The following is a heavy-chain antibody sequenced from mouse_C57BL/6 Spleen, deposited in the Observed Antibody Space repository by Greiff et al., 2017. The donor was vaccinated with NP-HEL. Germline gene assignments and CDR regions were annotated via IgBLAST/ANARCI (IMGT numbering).Heavy chain of an antibody. J-gene: IGHJ2*01. CDR2: IYPGDGDT. CDR1: GYAFSSSW. Sequence: VQLQESGPELVKPGASVKISCQASGYAFSSSWMNWVKQRPGKGLEWIGRIYPGDGDTNYNGKFKGKATLTADKSSSTAYMQLSSLTSEDSAVYFCARDSSGYRFDYWGQGTTLTVSS. V-gene: IGHV1-82*01. CDR3: ARDSSGYRFDY. D-gene: IGHD3-2*02.